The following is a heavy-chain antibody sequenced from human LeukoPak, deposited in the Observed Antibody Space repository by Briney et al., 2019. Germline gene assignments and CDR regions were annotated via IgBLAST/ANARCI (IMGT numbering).Heavy chain of an antibody. CDR1: GFPLSSYA. J-gene: IGHJ4*02. CDR3: AREYSYGQQDY. CDR2: TSSSDPGT. D-gene: IGHD5-18*01. V-gene: IGHV3-23*01. Sequence: GGSLRLSCAASGFPLSSYAMSWVRQASGKGLEWVSATSSSDPGTYYADSVRGRFTISRDNSKNTLYLQLNSLRVEDTAVYYCAREYSYGQQDYWGQGTLVTVSS.